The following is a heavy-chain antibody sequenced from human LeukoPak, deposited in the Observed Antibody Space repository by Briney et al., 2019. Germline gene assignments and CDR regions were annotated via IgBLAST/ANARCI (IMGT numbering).Heavy chain of an antibody. D-gene: IGHD6-13*01. CDR1: RGSISGYS. V-gene: IGHV4-59*01. CDR2: IYYSGDT. CDR3: ARVTGYVMEDYFDY. J-gene: IGHJ4*02. Sequence: PSETLSLTCTVSRGSISGYSWSWIRQSPGGGLEWIGYIYYSGDTAYNPSLRSRVTISVDTSKNQFSLRLSSVTAADTAVYYCARVTGYVMEDYFDYWGQGTLVTVSS.